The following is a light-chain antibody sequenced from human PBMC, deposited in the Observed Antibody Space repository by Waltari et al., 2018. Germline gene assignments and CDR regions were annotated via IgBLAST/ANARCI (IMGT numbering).Light chain of an antibody. V-gene: IGLV2-14*03. CDR1: IYYVGGYKY. J-gene: IGLJ2*01. CDR3: CSHRSGNTLGV. CDR2: DVA. Sequence: QSALTQPASVSGSPGQSITISCTGTIYYVGGYKYVSWYQQHPGKAPQLLIYDVATRPSGVSDRFAASKSGNTASLTISGLQAEDEADYYCCSHRSGNTLGVFGGGTKLTVL.